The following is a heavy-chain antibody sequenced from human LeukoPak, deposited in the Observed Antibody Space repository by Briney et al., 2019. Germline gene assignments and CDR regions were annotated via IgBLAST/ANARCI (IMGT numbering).Heavy chain of an antibody. J-gene: IGHJ5*02. CDR1: GYTFTTYA. D-gene: IGHD3-9*01. V-gene: IGHV1-3*01. CDR3: ARAPYDILTGYSLNWFDP. Sequence: ASVKVSCKASGYTFTTYAMHSVRQAPGQRLEWMGWINGDNGNTKYSQKFQGRVTITRDTSAYTAYMELRSLRSADTAVYFCARAPYDILTGYSLNWFDPWGQGTLVTVSS. CDR2: INGDNGNT.